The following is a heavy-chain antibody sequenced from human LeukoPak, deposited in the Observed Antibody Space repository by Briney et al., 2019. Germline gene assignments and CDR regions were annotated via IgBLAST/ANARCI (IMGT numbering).Heavy chain of an antibody. V-gene: IGHV1-8*01. D-gene: IGHD6-19*01. Sequence: ASVKVSCKASGYTFTSYDINWVRQATGQGLEWMGWMNPNSGNTGYAQKFQGRVTMTRNTSISTAYMELSSLRSEDTAVYYCARVSSGWYEDAFDIWGQGTMVTVSS. CDR2: MNPNSGNT. CDR1: GYTFTSYD. CDR3: ARVSSGWYEDAFDI. J-gene: IGHJ3*02.